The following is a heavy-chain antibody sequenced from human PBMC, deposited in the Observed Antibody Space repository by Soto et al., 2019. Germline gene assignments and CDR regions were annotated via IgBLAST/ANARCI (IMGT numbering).Heavy chain of an antibody. CDR2: ISSSSSTI. CDR1: GFTFSSYS. CDR3: ARGGITTMIVVAKVRNWFDP. D-gene: IGHD3-22*01. V-gene: IGHV3-48*02. Sequence: GGSLRLSCAASGFTFSSYSMNWVRQAPGKGLEWVSYISSSSSTIYYADSVKGRFTISRDNAKNSLYLQMNSLRDEDTAVYYCARGGITTMIVVAKVRNWFDPWGQGTLVTVSS. J-gene: IGHJ5*02.